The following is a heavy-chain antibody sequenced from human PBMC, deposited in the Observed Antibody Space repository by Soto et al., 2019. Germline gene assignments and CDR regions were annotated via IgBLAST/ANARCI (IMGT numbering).Heavy chain of an antibody. V-gene: IGHV4-61*08. CDR2: IYYSGST. Sequence: PSWSLSLTGAFSGGSIRSGDYYWSWIRQPPGKGLEWIGYIYYSGSTNYNPSLKSRVTISVDTSKNQFSLKLSSVTAADTAVYYCARCGSGWYRWFDPWGQGTLVTVSS. D-gene: IGHD6-19*01. CDR3: ARCGSGWYRWFDP. CDR1: GGSIRSGDYY. J-gene: IGHJ5*02.